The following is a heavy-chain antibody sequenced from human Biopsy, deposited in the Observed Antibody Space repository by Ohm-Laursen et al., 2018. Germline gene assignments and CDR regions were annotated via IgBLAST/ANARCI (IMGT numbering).Heavy chain of an antibody. V-gene: IGHV1-18*01. CDR2: ISGYNGNT. J-gene: IGHJ4*02. D-gene: IGHD3-10*01. CDR1: GYTFNSYG. CDR3: SRIGITRLFDY. Sequence: GASVKASCKASGYTFNSYGISWVRQAPGQGLEWMGRISGYNGNTLYAQKFQHRVTMTTDTSTSTAYMELRSLTSDDTAVYYCSRIGITRLFDYWGQGTLVTVSS.